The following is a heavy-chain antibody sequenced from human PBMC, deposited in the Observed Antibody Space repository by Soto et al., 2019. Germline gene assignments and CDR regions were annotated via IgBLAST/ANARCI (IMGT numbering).Heavy chain of an antibody. D-gene: IGHD1-26*01. V-gene: IGHV3-21*01. Sequence: GGSLRLSCAASGFTFSSYTMNWVRQAPGKGLEWVSSISSSSSRIYYGDSVEGRFTISRDNAKNSLYLQMNSLRGEDTAVHYCARGHLATGTEVYDYWGKGTLVTVS. CDR1: GFTFSSYT. CDR3: ARGHLATGTEVYDY. J-gene: IGHJ4*02. CDR2: ISSSSSRI.